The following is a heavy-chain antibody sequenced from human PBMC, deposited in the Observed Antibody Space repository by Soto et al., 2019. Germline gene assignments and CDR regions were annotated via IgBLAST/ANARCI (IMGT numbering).Heavy chain of an antibody. CDR3: AAPTYDFDY. V-gene: IGHV3-48*01. CDR2: ISSSSSTI. J-gene: IGHJ4*02. D-gene: IGHD3-3*01. Sequence: GGSLRLSCAASGFTFSSYSMNWVRQAPGKGLEWVSYISSSSSTIYYADSVKGRFTISRDNAKNSLYLQMNSLRAEDTAVYYCAAPTYDFDYWGQGTLVTVSS. CDR1: GFTFSSYS.